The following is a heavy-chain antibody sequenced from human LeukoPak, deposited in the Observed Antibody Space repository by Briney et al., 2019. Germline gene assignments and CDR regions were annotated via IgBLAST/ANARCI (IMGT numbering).Heavy chain of an antibody. Sequence: AETLSLTCAVYGGSLSGYYWSWIRQPPGKGLEWIGEINHSGSTNYDPSLKSRVPISVDTSKNQFSLKLSSVTAADTAVYYCARGEAFWSGYYIRRYYYYMDVWGKGTTVTVSS. CDR3: ARGEAFWSGYYIRRYYYYMDV. V-gene: IGHV4-34*01. J-gene: IGHJ6*03. CDR1: GGSLSGYY. CDR2: INHSGST. D-gene: IGHD3-3*01.